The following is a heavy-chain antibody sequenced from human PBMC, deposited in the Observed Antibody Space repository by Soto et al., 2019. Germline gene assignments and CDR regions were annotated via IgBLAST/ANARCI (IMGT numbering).Heavy chain of an antibody. CDR1: GGSFSGYY. D-gene: IGHD2-2*01. Sequence: SETLSLTCAVYGGSFSGYYWSWIRQPPGKGLEWIGEINHSGSTNYNPSLKSRVTISVDTSKNQFSLKLSSVTAADTAVYYCARDSPAAWWGQGTLVTVSS. CDR2: INHSGST. CDR3: ARDSPAAW. J-gene: IGHJ4*02. V-gene: IGHV4-34*01.